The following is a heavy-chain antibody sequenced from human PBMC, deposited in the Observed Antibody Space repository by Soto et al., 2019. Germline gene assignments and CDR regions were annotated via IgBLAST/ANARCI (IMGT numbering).Heavy chain of an antibody. D-gene: IGHD3-10*01. CDR2: NIPIFGTA. V-gene: IGHV1-69*01. CDR1: GGTLSSYA. Sequence: QVQLVQSGAEVKKPGSSVKVSCKASGGTLSSYAISWVRQAPGQGLEWMGGNIPIFGTAHYAQKFQGRVTITADESTSTAYMELSSLRSEDTAVYYCARGLLWFGELPSPFDYWGQGTLVTVSS. J-gene: IGHJ4*02. CDR3: ARGLLWFGELPSPFDY.